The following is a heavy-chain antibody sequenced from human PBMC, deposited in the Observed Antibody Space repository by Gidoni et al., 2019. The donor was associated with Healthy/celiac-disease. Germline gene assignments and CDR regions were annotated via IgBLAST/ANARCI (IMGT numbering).Heavy chain of an antibody. Sequence: EVQLVESGGGLVQPGGSLRLSCAASGFTFSSDNMNWVRQAPGKGLEWVSYISSRGSTIYYADSVKGQFTISRDNAKNSLYLQMNSLRDEDTAVYYCARAIGYCSTTSCYYFDYWGQGALVTVSS. D-gene: IGHD2-2*01. J-gene: IGHJ4*02. CDR1: GFTFSSDN. V-gene: IGHV3-48*02. CDR3: ARAIGYCSTTSCYYFDY. CDR2: ISSRGSTI.